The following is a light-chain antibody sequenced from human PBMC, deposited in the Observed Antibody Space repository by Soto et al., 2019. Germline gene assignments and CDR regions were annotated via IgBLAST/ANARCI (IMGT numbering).Light chain of an antibody. CDR2: AAS. Sequence: DIQMTQSPSSLSASLGDRVTITCRASQSIGRYLNWYQQKPGKAPNLLIYAASSLHSGVPSRFSGSGSGTDFTLTISSLQPEDSATYYCQQTHSTPPTFGQGTKVDIK. J-gene: IGKJ1*01. CDR3: QQTHSTPPT. V-gene: IGKV1-39*01. CDR1: QSIGRY.